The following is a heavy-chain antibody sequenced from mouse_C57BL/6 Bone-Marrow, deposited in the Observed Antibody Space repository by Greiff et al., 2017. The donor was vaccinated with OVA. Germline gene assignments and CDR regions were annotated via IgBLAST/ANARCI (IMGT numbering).Heavy chain of an antibody. Sequence: VQLQESGAELARPGASVKLSCKASGYTFTSYGISWVKQRTGQGLEWIGEIYPRSGNTYYNEKFKGKGTLTADKSSSTAYMELRSLTSEDSAVYFCARSGAGKGAYWGQGTLVTVSA. V-gene: IGHV1-81*01. CDR2: IYPRSGNT. CDR1: GYTFTSYG. J-gene: IGHJ3*01. CDR3: ARSGAGKGAY. D-gene: IGHD3-3*01.